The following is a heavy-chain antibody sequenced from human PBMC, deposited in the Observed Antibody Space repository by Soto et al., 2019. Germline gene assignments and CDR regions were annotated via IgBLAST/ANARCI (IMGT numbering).Heavy chain of an antibody. Sequence: QVQLVESGGGVVQPGRSLRLSCAASGFTFKNNAMHWVRQAAGKGLEWVAQIWYDGSNKYYTDSVKGRFTISRDNLKNTVYLQMDSLRAEDTAVYYCARDGQQLAHYARDVWGQGTTVTVSS. J-gene: IGHJ6*02. D-gene: IGHD6-13*01. V-gene: IGHV3-33*01. CDR2: IWYDGSNK. CDR3: ARDGQQLAHYARDV. CDR1: GFTFKNNA.